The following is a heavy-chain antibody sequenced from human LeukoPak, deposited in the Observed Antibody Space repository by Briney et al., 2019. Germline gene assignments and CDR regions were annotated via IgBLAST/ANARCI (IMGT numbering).Heavy chain of an antibody. CDR3: ARREVVAVNNWFDP. D-gene: IGHD2-15*01. CDR1: GGSISSSSYY. Sequence: SETLSLTCTVSGGSISSSSYYWGWIRQPPGKGLEWIGSIYYSGSSYYNPSLKSRVTISVSTSKNQFSLKLSSVTAADTAVYYCARREVVAVNNWFDPWGQGTLVTVSS. J-gene: IGHJ5*02. CDR2: IYYSGSS. V-gene: IGHV4-39*01.